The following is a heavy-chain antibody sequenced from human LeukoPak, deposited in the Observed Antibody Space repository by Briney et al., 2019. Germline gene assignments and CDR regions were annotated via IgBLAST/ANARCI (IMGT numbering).Heavy chain of an antibody. CDR2: INHSGST. CDR1: GGSFSGYY. J-gene: IGHJ5*02. Sequence: SETLSLTCAVYGGSFSGYYWSWIRQPPGKGLEWIGEINHSGSTNYNPSLKSRVTISVDTSKNQFSPKLSSVTAADTAVYYCARVDRITIFGVVSWGQGTLVTVSS. CDR3: ARVDRITIFGVVS. D-gene: IGHD3-3*01. V-gene: IGHV4-34*01.